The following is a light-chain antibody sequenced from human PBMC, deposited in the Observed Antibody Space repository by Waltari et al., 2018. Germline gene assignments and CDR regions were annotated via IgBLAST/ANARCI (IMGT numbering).Light chain of an antibody. CDR2: AAS. CDR3: QQYGNLPLT. CDR1: QDINNY. Sequence: DIQLTQSPSSLSASVGDRVTITCQASQDINNYLNWYQQKPGKAPKVLIYAASNLETGVPSRFSGSGSGTDFTFTISSLQPEDFATYYCQQYGNLPLTFGGGTKVAI. J-gene: IGKJ4*01. V-gene: IGKV1-33*01.